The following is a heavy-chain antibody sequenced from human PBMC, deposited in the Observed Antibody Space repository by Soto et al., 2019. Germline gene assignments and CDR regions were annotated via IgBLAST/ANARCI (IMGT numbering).Heavy chain of an antibody. Sequence: QLQLQESGPGLVKPSETLSLTCTVSGGSISSSSYYWGWIRQPPGKGLEWIGSIYYSGSTYSNPPLTSRVTISVDTSKTQFSLKLSSVTAADTAVYSCARQRGLGSGIGVWGQGTTVTVSS. CDR2: IYYSGST. D-gene: IGHD3-10*01. J-gene: IGHJ6*02. CDR1: GGSISSSSYY. V-gene: IGHV4-39*01. CDR3: ARQRGLGSGIGV.